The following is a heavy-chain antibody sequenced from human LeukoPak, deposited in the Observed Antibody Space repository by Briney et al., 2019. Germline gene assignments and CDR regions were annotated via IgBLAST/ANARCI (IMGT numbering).Heavy chain of an antibody. J-gene: IGHJ5*02. V-gene: IGHV4-39*01. Sequence: SETLSLTCTLSGGSITTTTYYWGWIRQPPGKGLEWIGSSYYSGNTYYNPSLKSRLTISIDTSRKQFSLKLSSVTAADTAVYYCARTRGFGELWGEGFDPWGQGTLVTVSS. CDR1: GGSITTTTYY. CDR3: ARTRGFGELWGEGFDP. CDR2: SYYSGNT. D-gene: IGHD3-10*01.